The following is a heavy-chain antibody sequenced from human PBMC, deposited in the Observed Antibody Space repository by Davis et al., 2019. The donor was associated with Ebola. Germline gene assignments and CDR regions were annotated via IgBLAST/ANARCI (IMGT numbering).Heavy chain of an antibody. J-gene: IGHJ4*02. D-gene: IGHD1-26*01. CDR1: GFTFSSYA. CDR3: AKDPRTTRLGAIFDY. V-gene: IGHV3-23*01. Sequence: PGGSLTLSCAASGFTFSSYAISWVRQAPGKGLEWVSAISGSGGSTYYADSVKGRFTISRDNSKNTLYLQMNRLRAEDTAVYYCAKDPRTTRLGAIFDYWGQGTLVTVSS. CDR2: ISGSGGST.